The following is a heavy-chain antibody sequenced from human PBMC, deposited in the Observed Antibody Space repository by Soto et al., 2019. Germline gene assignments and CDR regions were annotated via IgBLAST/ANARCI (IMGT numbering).Heavy chain of an antibody. J-gene: IGHJ3*02. V-gene: IGHV4-59*01. CDR1: GGSISSYY. Sequence: TLSLTCTVSGGSISSYYWSWIRQPPGKGLEWIGYVYYSGSTNYNPSLKSRVTISIDTSKNQCSLELSSVTAADTAFYYCARPTGTYSSRSAFAISGQGTMVTVSS. D-gene: IGHD6-13*01. CDR2: VYYSGST. CDR3: ARPTGTYSSRSAFAI.